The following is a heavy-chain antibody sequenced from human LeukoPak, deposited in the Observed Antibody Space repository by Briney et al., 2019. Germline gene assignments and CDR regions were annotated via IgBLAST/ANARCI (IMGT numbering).Heavy chain of an antibody. CDR3: ARLGGYGGYPYYFDY. CDR1: GYSFTSYW. CDR2: IYPGDSDT. D-gene: IGHD5-12*01. V-gene: IGHV5-51*01. J-gene: IGHJ4*02. Sequence: GESLKISCKGSGYSFTSYWIGWVRQMPGKGLEWMGIIYPGDSDTRYSPSFQGQVTISADKSISPAYLQWNSLKASDTAMYYCARLGGYGGYPYYFDYWGQGTLVTVSS.